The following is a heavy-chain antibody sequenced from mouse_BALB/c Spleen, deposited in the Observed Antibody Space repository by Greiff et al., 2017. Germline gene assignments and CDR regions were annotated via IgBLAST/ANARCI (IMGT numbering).Heavy chain of an antibody. Sequence: EVQLQQYGAELVKPGASVKLSCTASGFNIKDTYMHWVKQRPEQGLEWIGRIDPANGNTKYDPKFQGKATITADTSSNTAYLQLSSLTSEDTAVYYCARWEDYYAMDYWGQGTSVTVSS. J-gene: IGHJ4*01. CDR1: GFNIKDTY. CDR2: IDPANGNT. D-gene: IGHD4-1*01. CDR3: ARWEDYYAMDY. V-gene: IGHV14-3*02.